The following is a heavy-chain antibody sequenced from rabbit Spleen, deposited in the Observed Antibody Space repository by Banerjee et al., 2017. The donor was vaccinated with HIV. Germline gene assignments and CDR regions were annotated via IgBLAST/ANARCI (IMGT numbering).Heavy chain of an antibody. Sequence: QEQLVESGGGLVQPEGSLTLTCKASRFSFSDRDVMCWVRQAPGKGLEWIACINASTGKPVYATWASGRFTISRTSSTTVTLRMTSLTAADTATYFCARDLVAVIGWNFNLWGPGTLVTVS. D-gene: IGHD1-1*01. CDR3: ARDLVAVIGWNFNL. J-gene: IGHJ4*01. CDR1: RFSFSDRDV. V-gene: IGHV1S45*01. CDR2: INASTGKP.